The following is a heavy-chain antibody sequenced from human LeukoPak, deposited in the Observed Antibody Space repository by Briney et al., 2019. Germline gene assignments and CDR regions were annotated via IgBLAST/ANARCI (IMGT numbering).Heavy chain of an antibody. D-gene: IGHD1-26*01. CDR1: GLTFSSSG. V-gene: IGHV3-30*02. J-gene: IGHJ4*02. CDR3: AKGVYGGSSGGFYFDY. Sequence: GGSLRLSCAASGLTFSSSGMHWVRQAPGKGLERVAFIRYDETNKHYADSVKGRFTISRDNSKNTLYLQTNSLRSEDTAVYYCAKGVYGGSSGGFYFDYWGQGALVTVSS. CDR2: IRYDETNK.